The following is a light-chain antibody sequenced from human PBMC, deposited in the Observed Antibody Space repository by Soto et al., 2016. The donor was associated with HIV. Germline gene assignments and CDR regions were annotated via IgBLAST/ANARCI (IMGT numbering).Light chain of an antibody. V-gene: IGKV1-13*02. CDR1: RDIGSA. Sequence: AIQLTQSPSSLSASVGDRVTITCRASRDIGSALAWYQQKPGKGPRLLIYDASSLESGVPSRFRGGGSGKDFTLTISTLQPEDSAIYYCQQYNTPPWTFGQGTKVEI. CDR3: QQYNTPPWT. CDR2: DAS. J-gene: IGKJ1*01.